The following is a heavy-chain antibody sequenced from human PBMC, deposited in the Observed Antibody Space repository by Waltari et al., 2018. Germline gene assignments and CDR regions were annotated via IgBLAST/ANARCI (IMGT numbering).Heavy chain of an antibody. J-gene: IGHJ6*02. D-gene: IGHD3-3*01. CDR2: INHSGST. CDR1: GGSFSGYY. Sequence: QVQLQQWGAGLLKPSETLSLTCAVYGGSFSGYYWSWIRQPPGKGLEWIGEINHSGSTNYNPSLKSRVTISVDTSKNQFSLKLSSVTAADTAVYYCARGRIFGVVIIFYGMDVWGQGTTVTVSS. CDR3: ARGRIFGVVIIFYGMDV. V-gene: IGHV4-34*01.